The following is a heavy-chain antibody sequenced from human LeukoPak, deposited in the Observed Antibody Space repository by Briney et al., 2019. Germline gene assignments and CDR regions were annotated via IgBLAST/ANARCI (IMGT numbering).Heavy chain of an antibody. CDR1: GGSISSYY. CDR3: ARLPTGAYCGGDCYPAALDI. D-gene: IGHD2-21*02. J-gene: IGHJ3*02. V-gene: IGHV4-59*01. CDR2: IYYSGST. Sequence: SETLSLTCTVSGGSISSYYWSCIRQPPGKGLEWIGYIYYSGSTNYNPSLKSRVTISVDTSKNQFSLKLSSVTAADTAVYYCARLPTGAYCGGDCYPAALDIWGQGTMVTVSS.